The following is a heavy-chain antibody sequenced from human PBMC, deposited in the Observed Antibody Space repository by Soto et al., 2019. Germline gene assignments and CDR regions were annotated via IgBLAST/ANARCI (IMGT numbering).Heavy chain of an antibody. CDR3: ARVGGYDFSPNPIDI. Sequence: SETLSLTCNVSGGSISSYYWSWIRQPPGKGLEWIGYIFNNGITNYNPSLKSRVTVSVDTSKNQFSLKLSSVTAADTAVYYCARVGGYDFSPNPIDIWGQGTMVTVSS. J-gene: IGHJ3*02. CDR2: IFNNGIT. CDR1: GGSISSYY. D-gene: IGHD3-3*01. V-gene: IGHV4-59*08.